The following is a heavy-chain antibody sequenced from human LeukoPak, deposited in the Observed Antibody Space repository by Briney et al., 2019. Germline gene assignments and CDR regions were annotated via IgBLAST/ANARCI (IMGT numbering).Heavy chain of an antibody. CDR3: ARDPRTVRI. Sequence: PGGSLRLSCAASGFTFSDNYMTWVRQAPRKGLEWLSYISGNGGVIQYADSVKGRFTISRDNAKNLLYLQMDSLRVEDTAIYYCARDPRTVRIWGQGTLVTVSS. J-gene: IGHJ4*02. CDR2: ISGNGGVI. D-gene: IGHD1-1*01. V-gene: IGHV3-11*04. CDR1: GFTFSDNY.